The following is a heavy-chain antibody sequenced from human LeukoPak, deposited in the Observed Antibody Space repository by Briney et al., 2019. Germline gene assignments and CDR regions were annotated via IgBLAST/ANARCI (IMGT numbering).Heavy chain of an antibody. CDR3: ARDLGTRYYDSSGTDAFDI. J-gene: IGHJ3*02. Sequence: SQTLSLTCTVSGGSISSGSYYWSWIRQPAGKGLEWIGRIYTSGSTNYNPSLKSRVTISVDTSKNQFSLKLSSVTAADTALYYCARDLGTRYYDSSGTDAFDIWGQGTMVTVSS. CDR2: IYTSGST. CDR1: GGSISSGSYY. V-gene: IGHV4-61*02. D-gene: IGHD3-22*01.